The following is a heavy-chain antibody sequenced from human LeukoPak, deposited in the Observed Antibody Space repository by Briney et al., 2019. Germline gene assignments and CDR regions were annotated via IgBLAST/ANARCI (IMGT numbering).Heavy chain of an antibody. CDR3: ARRTFVYYFDY. V-gene: IGHV4-30-2*01. J-gene: IGHJ4*02. CDR2: IYHSGST. Sequence: SQTLSLTCTVSGGSISSGGYYWSWIRQPPGKGLEWIGYIYHSGSTYYNPSLKSRVTISVDRSKNQFSLKLSSVTAADTAVYYCARRTFVYYFDYWGQGTLVTVSS. CDR1: GGSISSGGYY.